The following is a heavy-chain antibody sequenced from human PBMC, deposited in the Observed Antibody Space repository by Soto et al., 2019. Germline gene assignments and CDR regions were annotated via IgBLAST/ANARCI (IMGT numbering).Heavy chain of an antibody. D-gene: IGHD3-16*01. V-gene: IGHV4-59*11. CDR2: LHFRGYT. CDR3: ARDDYKDGGNNWFDP. CDR1: GCSIGSQY. Sequence: KTXETLSLTCTVSGCSIGSQYWTWVRQSPGKGLEWIGHLHFRGYTNYNLSFRNRVTMSVDTSKNQFSLKLDAVTAADTAVYYCARDDYKDGGNNWFDPWGQGTLVTVSS. J-gene: IGHJ5*02.